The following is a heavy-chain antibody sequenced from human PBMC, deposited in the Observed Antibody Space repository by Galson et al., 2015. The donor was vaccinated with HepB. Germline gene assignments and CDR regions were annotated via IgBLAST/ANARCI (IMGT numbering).Heavy chain of an antibody. D-gene: IGHD6-25*01. V-gene: IGHV3-33*01. Sequence: SLRLSCAVSGFTFNRYGMHWVRQAPGTGLEWVALIWAHGSKRYYSNSVMGRLTISRDNSKNTLFLEMNSLRAEDTAFYYCAREMAIAAPASFDLWGHGTLVTVSS. CDR1: GFTFNRYG. CDR2: IWAHGSKR. CDR3: AREMAIAAPASFDL. J-gene: IGHJ4*01.